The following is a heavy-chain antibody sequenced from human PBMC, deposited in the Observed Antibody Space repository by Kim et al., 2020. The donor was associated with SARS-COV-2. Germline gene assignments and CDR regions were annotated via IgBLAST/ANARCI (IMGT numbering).Heavy chain of an antibody. CDR1: GFTFSSYA. CDR3: AKDLALYYGSGSGDY. D-gene: IGHD3-10*01. Sequence: GGSLRLSCAASGFTFSSYAMSWVRQAPGKGLEWVSAISGSGGSTYYADSVKGRFTISRDNSKNTLYLQMNSLRVEDTAVYYCAKDLALYYGSGSGDYWGQGTLVTVSS. V-gene: IGHV3-23*01. J-gene: IGHJ4*02. CDR2: ISGSGGST.